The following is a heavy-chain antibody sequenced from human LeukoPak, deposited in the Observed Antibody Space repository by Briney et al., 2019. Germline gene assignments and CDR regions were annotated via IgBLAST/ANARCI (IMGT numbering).Heavy chain of an antibody. CDR3: ARAGYYGSGSNVGRYGMDV. Sequence: ASVKVSCKASGYTFTSYDINWVRQATGQGLEWMGWMNPNSGNTGYAQKFQGRVTMTRYTSINTAYMELSSLISEDTAVYYCARAGYYGSGSNVGRYGMDVWGQGTTVTVSS. D-gene: IGHD3-10*01. J-gene: IGHJ6*02. V-gene: IGHV1-8*01. CDR2: MNPNSGNT. CDR1: GYTFTSYD.